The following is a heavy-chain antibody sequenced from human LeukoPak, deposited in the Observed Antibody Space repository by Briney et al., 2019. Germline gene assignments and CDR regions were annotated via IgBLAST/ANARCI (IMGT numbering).Heavy chain of an antibody. V-gene: IGHV1-18*01. CDR3: ARSQYDFWSGYSVDY. D-gene: IGHD3-3*01. CDR1: GYTFTSYG. CDR2: ISAYNGNT. Sequence: GASVKVSCKASGYTFTSYGISWVRQAPGQGLEWMEWISAYNGNTNYAQKLQGRVTMTTDTSTSTAYMELRSLRSDDTAVYYCARSQYDFWSGYSVDYWGQGTLVTVSS. J-gene: IGHJ4*02.